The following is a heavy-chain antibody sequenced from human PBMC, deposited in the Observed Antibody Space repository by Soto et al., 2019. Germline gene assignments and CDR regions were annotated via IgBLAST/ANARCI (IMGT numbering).Heavy chain of an antibody. D-gene: IGHD6-13*01. V-gene: IGHV4-59*01. Sequence: SETLSLTCTVSGGSITNYYWSWIRQPPGKGLEWIGYIYDSGSPSHNPSLKSRVTISIDTSKNQFSLKLSSVTAADTAVYYCAKDLIAAAGTCYFDYWGQGTLVTVSS. J-gene: IGHJ4*02. CDR1: GGSITNYY. CDR2: IYDSGSP. CDR3: AKDLIAAAGTCYFDY.